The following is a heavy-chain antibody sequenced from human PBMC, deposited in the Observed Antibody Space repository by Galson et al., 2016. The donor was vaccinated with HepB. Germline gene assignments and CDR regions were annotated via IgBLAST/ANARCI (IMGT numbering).Heavy chain of an antibody. CDR2: IIPMFGSP. CDR3: ATFGKVNWDHVFDH. J-gene: IGHJ4*02. Sequence: SVKVSCKASGVSFREYGISWVRQAPGRGLEWMGGIIPMFGSPNTAQKFLGRVAISADESTTTGYMELRDLRSDDTAIYFCATFGKVNWDHVFDHWGQGTLVIVSS. CDR1: GVSFREYG. V-gene: IGHV1-69*13. D-gene: IGHD7-27*01.